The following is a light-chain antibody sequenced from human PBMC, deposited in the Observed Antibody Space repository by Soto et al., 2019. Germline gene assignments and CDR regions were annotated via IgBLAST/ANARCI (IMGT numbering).Light chain of an antibody. V-gene: IGKV3-20*01. CDR2: AAS. CDR1: QSVSSSY. J-gene: IGKJ5*01. CDR3: QQYGNSPAIT. Sequence: SGLTKNTETLSLSPGERATLSCRASQSVSSSYLAWYQQKPGQAPRLLIYAASSRATGIPDRFSGSGSGTDFTLTVSRLEPEDFAVYYCQQYGNSPAITFGQGTRLAIK.